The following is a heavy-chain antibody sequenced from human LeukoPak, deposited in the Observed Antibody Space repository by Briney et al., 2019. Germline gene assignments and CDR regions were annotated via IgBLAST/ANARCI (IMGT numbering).Heavy chain of an antibody. CDR3: ARDDVNTPID. D-gene: IGHD5-18*01. V-gene: IGHV1-69*13. J-gene: IGHJ4*02. Sequence: SVKVSCKASGVTYSSYAISWVRQAAGHGLEWMGGIIPLFGPANYAQKFQGRVTITADESTSTAYMELSSLTSEDTAVYYCARDDVNTPIDWGQGTLVTVSS. CDR2: IIPLFGPA. CDR1: GVTYSSYA.